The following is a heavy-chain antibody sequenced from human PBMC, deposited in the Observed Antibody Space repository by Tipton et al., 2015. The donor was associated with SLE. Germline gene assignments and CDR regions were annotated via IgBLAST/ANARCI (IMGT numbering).Heavy chain of an antibody. J-gene: IGHJ4*02. CDR1: GGSISSGSYY. D-gene: IGHD3-10*01. CDR3: ARADGGRPYYFDY. V-gene: IGHV4-61*09. CDR2: IYTSGST. Sequence: TLSLTCTVSGGSISSGSYYWSWIRQPAGKGLEWIGYIYTSGSTNYNPSLKSRVTISVDTSKNQFSLKLSSVTAADTAVYYCARADGGRPYYFDYWGQGTLVTVSS.